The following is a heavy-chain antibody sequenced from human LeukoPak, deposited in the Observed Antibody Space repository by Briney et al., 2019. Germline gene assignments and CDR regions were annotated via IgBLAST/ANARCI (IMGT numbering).Heavy chain of an antibody. CDR2: ISYDGSNK. V-gene: IGHV3-30*04. J-gene: IGHJ4*02. Sequence: DPGGSLRLSCAASGITFSSYAMHWVRQAPGKGLEWVAVISYDGSNKYYADSVKGRFTISRGNSKNTLYLQMNSLRAEDTAVYYCARVMGRYCSSTSCYVDYWGQGTLVTVSS. D-gene: IGHD2-2*01. CDR1: GITFSSYA. CDR3: ARVMGRYCSSTSCYVDY.